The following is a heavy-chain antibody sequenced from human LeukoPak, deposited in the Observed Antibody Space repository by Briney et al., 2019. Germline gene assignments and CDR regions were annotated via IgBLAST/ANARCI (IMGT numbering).Heavy chain of an antibody. CDR1: GYSFTSYW. J-gene: IGHJ5*02. CDR2: IYPGDSDT. V-gene: IGHV5-51*01. CDR3: ARGYYDFWSGYYKVNWFDP. Sequence: GESLKISCNGSGYSFTSYWIGWVRQMPGKGLEWMGIIYPGDSDTRYSPSFQGQVTISADKSISTAYLQWSSLKASDTAMYYCARGYYDFWSGYYKVNWFDPWGQGTLVTVSS. D-gene: IGHD3-3*01.